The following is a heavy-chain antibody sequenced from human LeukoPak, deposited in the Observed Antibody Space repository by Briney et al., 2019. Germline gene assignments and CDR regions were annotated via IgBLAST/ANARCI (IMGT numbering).Heavy chain of an antibody. CDR2: INHSGST. CDR1: GGSFSGYY. J-gene: IGHJ6*02. D-gene: IGHD6-13*01. Sequence: PSETLSLTCAVYGGSFSGYYWSWIRQPPGKGLEWIGEINHSGSTNYNPSLKSRVTISVDTSKNQFSLKLSSVTAADTAVYYCARGKKRAAAGYYYGMDVWGQGTTVTVSS. CDR3: ARGKKRAAAGYYYGMDV. V-gene: IGHV4-34*01.